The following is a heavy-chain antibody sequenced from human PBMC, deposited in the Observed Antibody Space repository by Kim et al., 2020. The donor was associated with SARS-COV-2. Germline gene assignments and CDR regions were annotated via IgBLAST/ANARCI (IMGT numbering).Heavy chain of an antibody. CDR3: ASLGGQYSSSLYYYGMDV. CDR1: GGSISSYY. D-gene: IGHD6-13*01. J-gene: IGHJ6*02. V-gene: IGHV4-59*08. Sequence: SETLSLTCTVSGGSISSYYWSWIRQPPGKGLEWIGYIYYSGSTNYNPSLKSRVTISVDTSKNQFSLKLSSVTAADTAVYYCASLGGQYSSSLYYYGMDVWGQGTTVTVSS. CDR2: IYYSGST.